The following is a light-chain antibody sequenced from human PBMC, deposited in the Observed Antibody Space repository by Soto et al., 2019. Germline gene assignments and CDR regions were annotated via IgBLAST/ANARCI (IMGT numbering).Light chain of an antibody. Sequence: EIVLTRSPGTLSLSPGDRATLSCRASQSVSSSYLAWYQQKPGQAPSLLIYGASNRATGIPDRFSGGGSGTDFTLTISRLEPEDFAVYYCQQYGKSAMFTFGQGTKLEIK. J-gene: IGKJ2*01. CDR3: QQYGKSAMFT. CDR2: GAS. V-gene: IGKV3-20*01. CDR1: QSVSSSY.